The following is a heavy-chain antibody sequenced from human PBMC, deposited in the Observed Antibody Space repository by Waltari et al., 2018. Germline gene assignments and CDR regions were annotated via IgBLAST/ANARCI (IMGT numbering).Heavy chain of an antibody. CDR3: ARRAAIAATGPTYYMDV. V-gene: IGHV4-38-2*01. J-gene: IGHJ6*03. CDR1: GYSISSGYY. D-gene: IGHD6-13*01. CDR2: IYHSGST. Sequence: QVQLQESGPGLVKPSETLSLTCAVSGYSISSGYYWGWLRQTPGKGLEWIVSIYHSGSTYYNPSLKSRVTISVDTSKNQFSLKLSSVTAADTAVYYCARRAAIAATGPTYYMDVWGKGTTVTVSS.